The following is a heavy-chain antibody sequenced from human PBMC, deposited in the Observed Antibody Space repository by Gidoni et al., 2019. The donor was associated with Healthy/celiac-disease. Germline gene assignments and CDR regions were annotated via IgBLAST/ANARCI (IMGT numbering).Heavy chain of an antibody. D-gene: IGHD3-22*01. CDR2: IKSKTDGGTT. V-gene: IGHV3-15*01. J-gene: IGHJ4*02. CDR3: TTGYYYDSSGYYPDY. CDR1: GVTFSNAW. Sequence: EVQLVESGGGLVKPGGSLRLSCAASGVTFSNAWMSWVRQAPGKGLEWVGRIKSKTDGGTTDYAAPVKGRFTISRDDSKNTLYLQMNSLKTEDTAVYYCTTGYYYDSSGYYPDYWGQGTLVTVSS.